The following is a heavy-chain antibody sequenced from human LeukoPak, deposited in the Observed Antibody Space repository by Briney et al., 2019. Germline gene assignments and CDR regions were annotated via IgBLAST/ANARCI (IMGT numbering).Heavy chain of an antibody. V-gene: IGHV3-9*01. CDR1: GFTFDDYG. Sequence: PGGSLRLSCAASGFTFDDYGMSWVRQAPGKGLEWVSSISWNSGSIGYADSVKGRFTISRDNAKNSLYLQMNSLRAEDTALYYCAKDLGSSGWDASDYWGQGTLVTVSS. CDR3: AKDLGSSGWDASDY. D-gene: IGHD6-19*01. CDR2: ISWNSGSI. J-gene: IGHJ4*02.